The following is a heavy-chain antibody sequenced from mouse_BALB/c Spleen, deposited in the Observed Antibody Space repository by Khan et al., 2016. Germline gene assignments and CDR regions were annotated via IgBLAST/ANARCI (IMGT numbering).Heavy chain of an antibody. D-gene: IGHD1-2*01. CDR2: INPSNGDT. CDR1: GYSFTGYF. Sequence: IQLVQSGPELVKPGASVKVSCKASGYSFTGYFMHWVMQSHGKSLEWIGRINPSNGDTLYNQKFKGKATLTVEKSSTTAHMERRSLASVDAAIYYYAKEGGYYVYGSMDYWGQGTSVTVSS. CDR3: AKEGGYYVYGSMDY. J-gene: IGHJ4*01. V-gene: IGHV1-20*02.